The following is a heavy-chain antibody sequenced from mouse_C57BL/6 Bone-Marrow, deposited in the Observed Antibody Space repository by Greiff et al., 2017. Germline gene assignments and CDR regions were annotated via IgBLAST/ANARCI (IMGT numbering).Heavy chain of an antibody. CDR2: IDPENGDT. J-gene: IGHJ3*01. CDR3: TFYGSGAY. V-gene: IGHV14-4*01. CDR1: GFNIKDDY. D-gene: IGHD1-1*01. Sequence: EVQRVESGAELVRPGASVKLSCTASGFNIKDDYMHWVKQRPEQGLEWIGWIDPENGDTEYASKFQGKATITADTSSNTAYLQLSSLPCEDTAVYYCTFYGSGAYWGQGTLVTVSA.